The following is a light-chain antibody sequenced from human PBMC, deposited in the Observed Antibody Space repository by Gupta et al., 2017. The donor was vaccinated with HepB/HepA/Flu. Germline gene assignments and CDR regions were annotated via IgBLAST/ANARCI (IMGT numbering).Light chain of an antibody. V-gene: IGKV1-12*01. CDR3: QQHDSWPRS. J-gene: IGKJ2*04. Sequence: DIQMTQSPSSVPAYVGDRVTITCRASQDISRWLAWYQQKPGEAPRLLIYYASILQSGIPARFSGSGFGVEFTLTISSLQPEDSATYYCQQHDSWPRSFGQGTKLEIK. CDR2: YAS. CDR1: QDISRW.